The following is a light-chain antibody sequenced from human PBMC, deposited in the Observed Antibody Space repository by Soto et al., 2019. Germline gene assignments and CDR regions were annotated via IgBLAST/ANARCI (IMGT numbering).Light chain of an antibody. CDR3: QSHDSSLHASV. V-gene: IGLV1-40*01. CDR1: SSNIGAGYD. J-gene: IGLJ1*01. CDR2: GNT. Sequence: QSVLTQPPSVSGAPGQRVTISCTGSSSNIGAGYDVHWYLQLPGTAPKLLIYGNTNRPSGVPDLFSGSKSGSSASLAITGLQAEDEADYYCQSHDSSLHASVFGTGTKVTVL.